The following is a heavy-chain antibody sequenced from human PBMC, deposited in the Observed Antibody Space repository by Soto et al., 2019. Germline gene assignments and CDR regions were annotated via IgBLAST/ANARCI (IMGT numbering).Heavy chain of an antibody. CDR1: GFNVSNTY. J-gene: IGHJ6*02. D-gene: IGHD2-2*01. Sequence: GGSLRLSCAVSGFNVSNTYMSWVRQAPGKGLEWVSVIYRGVATYYADSVKGRFTISRDNSKNTLYLQMNSLRAEDTAVYYCAKGGYCSSTSCYSDYGMDVWGQGTTVTVSS. CDR2: IYRGVAT. CDR3: AKGGYCSSTSCYSDYGMDV. V-gene: IGHV3-53*01.